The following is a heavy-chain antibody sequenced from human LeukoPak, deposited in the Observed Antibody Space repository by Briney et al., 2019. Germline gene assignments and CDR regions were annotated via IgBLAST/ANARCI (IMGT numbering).Heavy chain of an antibody. D-gene: IGHD5-24*01. CDR3: ARRDGYNYNFDY. CDR1: GGSFSGYY. CDR2: INYSGST. V-gene: IGHV4-34*01. Sequence: PSETLSLTCAVHGGSFSGYYWSWIRQPPGKGLEWIGEINYSGSTNYNPSLKSRVTISVDTSKNQFSLTLSSVTAADTAVYYCARRDGYNYNFDYWGQGTLVTGSS. J-gene: IGHJ4*02.